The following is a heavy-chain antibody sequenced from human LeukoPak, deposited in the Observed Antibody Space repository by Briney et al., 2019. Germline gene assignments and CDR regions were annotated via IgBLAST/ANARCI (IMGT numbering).Heavy chain of an antibody. CDR3: ARDSGIIPEDAFDI. CDR2: IYTSGST. V-gene: IGHV4-61*02. J-gene: IGHJ3*02. CDR1: GGSISSGSYY. Sequence: ASETLSLTCTVSGGSISSGSYYWSWIRQPAGKGLEWIGRIYTSGSTNYNPSLKSRVTMSVDTSKNQFSLKLSSVTAADTAVYYCARDSGIIPEDAFDIWGQGTMVTVSS. D-gene: IGHD1-26*01.